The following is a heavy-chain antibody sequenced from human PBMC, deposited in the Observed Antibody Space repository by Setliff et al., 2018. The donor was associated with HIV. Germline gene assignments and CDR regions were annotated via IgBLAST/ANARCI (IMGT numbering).Heavy chain of an antibody. CDR3: AREHSTTWPYFDF. Sequence: ASVKVSCKASGGTFINSAFNWVRQAPGQGLEWMGWISGYSGHTSYAQKFQGRVTMTTDTSTSTAYMELRNLRSDDTALYFCAREHSTTWPYFDFWGQGTLVTVSS. CDR1: GGTFINSA. CDR2: ISGYSGHT. J-gene: IGHJ4*02. D-gene: IGHD6-13*01. V-gene: IGHV1-18*01.